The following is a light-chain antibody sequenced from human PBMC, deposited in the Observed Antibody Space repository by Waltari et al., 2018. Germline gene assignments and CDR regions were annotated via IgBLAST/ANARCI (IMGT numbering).Light chain of an antibody. CDR1: SNDVGSYNL. Sequence: QSALTQPASVSGSLGQSITISCTGTSNDVGSYNLVSWYQQYPGKAPKLIIYEGSKRPSGVSKGFSGSKSGNTASLTISGLRAEDEADYYCCSYAGSNTWVFGGGTKLTVL. V-gene: IGLV2-23*01. CDR2: EGS. CDR3: CSYAGSNTWV. J-gene: IGLJ3*02.